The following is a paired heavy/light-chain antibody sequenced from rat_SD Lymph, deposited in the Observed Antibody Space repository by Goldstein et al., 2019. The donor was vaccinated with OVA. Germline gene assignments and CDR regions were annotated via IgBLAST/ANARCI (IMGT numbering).Light chain of an antibody. J-gene: IGKJ2-1*01. CDR3: YQYNNGYNT. CDR1: QNINNY. CDR2: NTN. V-gene: IGKV22S2*01. Sequence: IQLTQSPSLLSASVGDRVTLSCKGSQNINNYLAWYQQKLGEAPKLLIYNTNSLQTGIPSRFSGSGSGTDYTLTISSLQPEDVATYFCYQYNNGYNTFGAGTKLELK.
Heavy chain of an antibody. J-gene: IGHJ3*01. CDR3: TRGNYYSSYISWFGY. Sequence: EVRLVEFGGGLVQPGRSMKLSCAASGFTFSNYGMAWVRQAPTKGLEWVATISFDGSSTYYRDSVKGRFTISRDNARSTLYLQMNSLRSEDTATYYCTRGNYYSSYISWFGYWGQGTLVTVSS. V-gene: IGHV5-29*01. CDR1: GFTFSNYG. D-gene: IGHD1-2*01. CDR2: ISFDGSST.